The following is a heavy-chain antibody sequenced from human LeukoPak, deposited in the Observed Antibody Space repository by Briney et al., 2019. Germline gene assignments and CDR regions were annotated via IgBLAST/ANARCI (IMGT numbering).Heavy chain of an antibody. Sequence: GGSLRPSCAASGFTFSSNWMTCVRQAPGKGLEWVSVIYSGGSTYYADSAKGRFTISRDNSKNTLYLQMNSLRAEDTAVYYCARHRGYCSSTSCYPYYFDYWGQGTLVTVSS. CDR3: ARHRGYCSSTSCYPYYFDY. D-gene: IGHD2-2*01. J-gene: IGHJ4*02. CDR1: GFTFSSNW. V-gene: IGHV3-66*04. CDR2: IYSGGST.